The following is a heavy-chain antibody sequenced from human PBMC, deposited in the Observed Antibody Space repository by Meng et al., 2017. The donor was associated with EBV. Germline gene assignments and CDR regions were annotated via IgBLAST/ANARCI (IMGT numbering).Heavy chain of an antibody. CDR3: ARVNSDCGGVMCYKGWFDP. D-gene: IGHD2-21*01. CDR1: GDSLRYYY. J-gene: IGHJ5*02. V-gene: IGHV4-30-4*08. CDR2: IRYSGST. Sequence: PGLGEPAQTLSLTCTVAGDSLRYYYLSWSRPPPGTGLEWIVYIRYSGSTYYNPSLKSRITISVDMSRNQFSLRLTSVTSADMAVYYCARVNSDCGGVMCYKGWFDPWGQGTLVTVSS.